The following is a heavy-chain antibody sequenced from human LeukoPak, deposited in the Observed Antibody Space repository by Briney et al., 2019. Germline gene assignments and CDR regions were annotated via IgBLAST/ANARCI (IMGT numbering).Heavy chain of an antibody. V-gene: IGHV3-7*01. J-gene: IGHJ4*02. CDR2: IKQGGSEI. Sequence: GGSLRLSCAGSGFTLSSHWMSWVRQAPGKGLEWVANIKQGGSEIYYVDSVKGRFIISRDNAKNSLYLQMNSLRAEDTAVYYCVREARESGGFDYWGQGTLVTVSS. D-gene: IGHD5-24*01. CDR3: VREARESGGFDY. CDR1: GFTLSSHW.